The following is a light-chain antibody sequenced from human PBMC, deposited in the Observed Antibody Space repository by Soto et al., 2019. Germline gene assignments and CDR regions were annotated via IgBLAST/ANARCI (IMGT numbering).Light chain of an antibody. CDR2: GAS. CDR3: QQYGSSPRT. CDR1: QSVNSK. J-gene: IGKJ1*01. V-gene: IGKV3-20*01. Sequence: EIVMTQSAATLSVSPGERATLSCRASQSVNSKLAWYQQKPGRAPRLLIYGASSRATDIPDRFSGSGSGTDFTLTISRLEPEDFAVYYCQQYGSSPRTFGQGTKVDIK.